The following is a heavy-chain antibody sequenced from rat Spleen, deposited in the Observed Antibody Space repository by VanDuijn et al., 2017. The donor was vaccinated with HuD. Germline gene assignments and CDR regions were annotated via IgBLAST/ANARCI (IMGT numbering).Heavy chain of an antibody. V-gene: IGHV2-41*01. D-gene: IGHD1-4*01. CDR3: ARDENGYINQWFAH. CDR1: GFSLTGNN. J-gene: IGHJ3*01. Sequence: QVQLKESGPGLVQPSQTLSPTCTVSGFSLTGNNVHWIRQPPGKGPEWMGVIWNIGGTRYNSALKSRLSITKDTSKSQVFLKMNSLQTEDTATYYCARDENGYINQWFAHWGQGTLVTVSS. CDR2: IWNIGGT.